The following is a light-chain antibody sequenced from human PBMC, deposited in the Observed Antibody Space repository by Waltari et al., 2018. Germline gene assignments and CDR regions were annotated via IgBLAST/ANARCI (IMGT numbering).Light chain of an antibody. V-gene: IGLV1-40*01. CDR2: LDD. Sequence: QSVLTQPPSVSGAPGQSVTIPCTGSSSNIRAGYNVAWYQQIPGPAPKVLIYLDDNRPSGVPGPFSGSKSGTSASLSVTGLHVEDEADYFCQSYDRDLNAVLFGGGTKLTVL. CDR1: SSNIRAGYN. CDR3: QSYDRDLNAVL. J-gene: IGLJ2*01.